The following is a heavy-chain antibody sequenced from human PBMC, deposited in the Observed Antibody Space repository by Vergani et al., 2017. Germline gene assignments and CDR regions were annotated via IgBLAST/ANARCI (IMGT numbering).Heavy chain of an antibody. V-gene: IGHV3-21*01. J-gene: IGHJ6*03. CDR3: AGYDSYYYYYMDV. Sequence: EVQLLESGGGLVQPGGSLRLSCAASGFTFSSYAMSWVRQAPGKGLEWVSSISSSSSYIYYADSVKGRFTISRDNAKNSLCLQMNSLRAEDTAVYYCAGYDSYYYYYMDVWGKGTTVTVSS. CDR1: GFTFSSYA. CDR2: ISSSSSYI.